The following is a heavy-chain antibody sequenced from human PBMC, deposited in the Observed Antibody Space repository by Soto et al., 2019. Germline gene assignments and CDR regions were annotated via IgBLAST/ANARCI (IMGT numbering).Heavy chain of an antibody. CDR1: GLTFRDSG. CDR3: ASGKAGVRYYYGMDV. J-gene: IGHJ6*02. CDR2: ISFDGSER. V-gene: IGHV3-30*03. D-gene: IGHD1-26*01. Sequence: QVQLVESGGGVVQPGTSLRLSCVVSGLTFRDSGMHWVRQAPGKGLEWVAVISFDGSERHYRDSVKGRFSISRDNSRNTLYLQMNSLRGDDSAVYYCASGKAGVRYYYGMDVWGQGSTVTVSS.